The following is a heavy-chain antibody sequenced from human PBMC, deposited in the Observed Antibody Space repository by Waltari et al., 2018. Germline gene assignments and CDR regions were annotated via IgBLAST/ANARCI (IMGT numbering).Heavy chain of an antibody. CDR3: ARHRGTGGYYGSGSWYYYYYYMDV. D-gene: IGHD3-10*01. V-gene: IGHV5-51*01. CDR1: GYSFTSYW. CDR2: IYPGDSDT. Sequence: EVQLVQSGAEVKKPGESLKISCKGSGYSFTSYWIGWVRQMPGKGLEWMGIIYPGDSDTRYSPSFQGQVTISADKSISTAYLQWSSLKASDTAMYYCARHRGTGGYYGSGSWYYYYYYMDVWGKGTTVTVSS. J-gene: IGHJ6*03.